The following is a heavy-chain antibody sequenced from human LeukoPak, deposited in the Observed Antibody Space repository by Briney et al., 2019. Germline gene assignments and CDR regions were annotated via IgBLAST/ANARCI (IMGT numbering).Heavy chain of an antibody. J-gene: IGHJ4*02. CDR2: MSSDGNKK. CDR1: GFTFSSYA. D-gene: IGHD4-17*01. Sequence: GGSLRLSCAASGFTFSSYAMHWVRQAPGKGLEWVAVMSSDGNKKYYADSVKGRFTISRDNSKNTLYLQMNSLRAEDTAVYYCAKKFTGTTVISGDYFDYWGQGTLVTVSS. CDR3: AKKFTGTTVISGDYFDY. V-gene: IGHV3-30-3*02.